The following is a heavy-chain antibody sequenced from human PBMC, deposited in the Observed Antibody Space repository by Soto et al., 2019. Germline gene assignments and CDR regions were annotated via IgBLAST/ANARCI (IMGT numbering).Heavy chain of an antibody. Sequence: ASVKVSCKASGYTFTSYYMHWVRQAPGQGLEWMGIINPSGGSTSYAQKFQGRVTMARDTSTSTVYMELSSLRSEDTAVYYCARDLRVSTVTTTDNWFDPWGQGTLVTVSS. J-gene: IGHJ5*02. CDR1: GYTFTSYY. CDR2: INPSGGST. D-gene: IGHD4-17*01. V-gene: IGHV1-46*01. CDR3: ARDLRVSTVTTTDNWFDP.